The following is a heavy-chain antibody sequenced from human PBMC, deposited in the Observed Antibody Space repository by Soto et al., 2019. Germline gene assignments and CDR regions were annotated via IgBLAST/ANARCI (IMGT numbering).Heavy chain of an antibody. D-gene: IGHD2-15*01. J-gene: IGHJ4*02. CDR3: AHRPSYCSGGSCYSGFDY. CDR1: GFSLSNARMG. V-gene: IGHV2-26*01. Sequence: SGPTLVNPTETLTLTCTVSGFSLSNARMGVSWIRQPPGKALEWLAHIFPNDEKSYRTSLKSRLTISKDTSKSQVVLTMTDMDPVDTATYYCAHRPSYCSGGSCYSGFDYWGQGTLVTVSS. CDR2: IFPNDEK.